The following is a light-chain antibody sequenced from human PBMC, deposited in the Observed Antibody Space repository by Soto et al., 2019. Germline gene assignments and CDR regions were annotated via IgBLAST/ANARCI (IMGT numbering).Light chain of an antibody. CDR1: QSVSSN. CDR2: GAS. Sequence: EIVITQSPATLSVYPGDRAPLSCRASQSVSSNLAWYQQKPGQAPRLLIYGASTRATGIPARFSGGGSGTELTLTISSLQSEDFAVYYCQQRSTWPTFGHGTDRRL. V-gene: IGKV3-15*01. CDR3: QQRSTWPT. J-gene: IGKJ5*01.